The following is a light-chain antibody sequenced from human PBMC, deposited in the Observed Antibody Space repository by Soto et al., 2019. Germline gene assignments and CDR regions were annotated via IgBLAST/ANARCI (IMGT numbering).Light chain of an antibody. V-gene: IGKV3-11*01. Sequence: EIVLTQSPATLSLSPGERATLSCRASQSVSRYLAWYQQKPGQAPRLLIYDASNRATGIPARFSGSGSGTDFTLTISRLDPEDFAVYYCQQYGSSPSFGQGTKVDIK. J-gene: IGKJ1*01. CDR1: QSVSRY. CDR2: DAS. CDR3: QQYGSSPS.